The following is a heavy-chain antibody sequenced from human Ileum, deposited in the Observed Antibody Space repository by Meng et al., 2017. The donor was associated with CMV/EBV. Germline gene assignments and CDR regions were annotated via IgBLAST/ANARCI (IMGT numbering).Heavy chain of an antibody. CDR2: ISSTSGNI. V-gene: IGHV3-21*01. CDR1: GFTFSSYT. CDR3: AHNGDDYWTGYHRD. J-gene: IGHJ4*02. Sequence: SGFTFSSYTMNWVRQAPGKGLEWVSSISSTSGNIIYADSVKGRFTISRDNAKNSLYLQMNSLRAEDTAVYYCAHNGDDYWTGYHRDWGQGTLVTVSS. D-gene: IGHD3/OR15-3a*01.